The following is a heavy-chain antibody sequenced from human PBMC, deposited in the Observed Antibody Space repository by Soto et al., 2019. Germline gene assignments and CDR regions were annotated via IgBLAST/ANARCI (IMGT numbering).Heavy chain of an antibody. V-gene: IGHV1-69*06. D-gene: IGHD3-10*01. CDR2: IIPIFGTA. Sequence: SVKVSCKASGGTFSSYAISWVRQAPGQGPEWMGGIIPIFGTANYAQKFQGRVTITADKSTSTAYMELSSLRSEDTAVYYCASGYYGSGSYYNVGFSWFDPWGQGXLVTVSS. CDR3: ASGYYGSGSYYNVGFSWFDP. J-gene: IGHJ5*02. CDR1: GGTFSSYA.